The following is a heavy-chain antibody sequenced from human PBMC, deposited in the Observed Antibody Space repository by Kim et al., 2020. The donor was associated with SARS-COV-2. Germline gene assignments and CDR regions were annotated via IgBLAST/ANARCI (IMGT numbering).Heavy chain of an antibody. V-gene: IGHV4-34*01. J-gene: IGHJ4*02. CDR3: ASSSMVRGVLHDY. CDR2: INHSGST. D-gene: IGHD3-10*01. CDR1: GGSFSGYY. Sequence: SETLSLTCAVYGGSFSGYYWSWIRQPPGKGLEWIGEINHSGSTNYNPSLKSRVTISVDTSKNQFSLKLSSVTAADTAVYYCASSSMVRGVLHDYWGQGTLVTVSS.